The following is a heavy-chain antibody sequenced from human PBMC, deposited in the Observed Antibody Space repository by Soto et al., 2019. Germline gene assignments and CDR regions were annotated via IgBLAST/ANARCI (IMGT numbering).Heavy chain of an antibody. CDR1: GFTLSSDA. CDR2: ISGSGGST. D-gene: IGHD3-9*01. CDR3: AKEGHYYDILTGYYDYYGMDV. V-gene: IGHV3-23*01. Sequence: GGSLRLSCAASGFTLSSDAMSWVRQAPGKGLEWVSSISGSGGSTYYADSVKGRFTISRDTSKNTLYLQMNSLRAEDTAVYYCAKEGHYYDILTGYYDYYGMDVWGQRTTVTVSS. J-gene: IGHJ6*02.